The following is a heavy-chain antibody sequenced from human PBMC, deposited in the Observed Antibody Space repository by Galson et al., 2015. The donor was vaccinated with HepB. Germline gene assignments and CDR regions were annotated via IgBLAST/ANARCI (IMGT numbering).Heavy chain of an antibody. V-gene: IGHV3-7*01. D-gene: IGHD6-13*01. Sequence: SLRLSCAASGFTFSGYWMSWVRQAPGKGLEWVANIKEDGSEKYYVDSVKGRFTISRDNAKNSLLLYMDSLRAEDTAVYFCARESEAAGGGDWFYAWGPGTLVTVSS. CDR1: GFTFSGYW. CDR3: ARESEAAGGGDWFYA. J-gene: IGHJ5*02. CDR2: IKEDGSEK.